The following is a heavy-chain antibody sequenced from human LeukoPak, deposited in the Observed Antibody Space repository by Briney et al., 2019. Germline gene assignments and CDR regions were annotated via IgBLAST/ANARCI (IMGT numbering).Heavy chain of an antibody. Sequence: GGSLRLSCAASGFTLSSYAMSWVRQAPGKGLEWVSAISDTGNTYHADSVKGRFTISRDSSKNTLFLQMNRLRPEDAAVYYCAKEYTGTFSPFPSYFDNWGQGTLVTVSS. D-gene: IGHD1-26*01. J-gene: IGHJ4*02. CDR3: AKEYTGTFSPFPSYFDN. CDR2: ISDTGNT. V-gene: IGHV3-23*01. CDR1: GFTLSSYA.